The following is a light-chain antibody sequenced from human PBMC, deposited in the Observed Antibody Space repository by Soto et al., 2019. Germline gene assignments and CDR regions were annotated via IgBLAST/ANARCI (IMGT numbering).Light chain of an antibody. V-gene: IGLV2-14*01. J-gene: IGLJ3*02. CDR3: NSYTDSSTPWV. Sequence: QSVLTQPASVSGSPGQSITLSCTGASSDVGGYNYVSWYQQHPGKAPKLVIYDVSNRPSGVSNRFSGSKSGNTASLTISGLQAEDEGDYYCNSYTDSSTPWVFGGGTKVTVL. CDR1: SSDVGGYNY. CDR2: DVS.